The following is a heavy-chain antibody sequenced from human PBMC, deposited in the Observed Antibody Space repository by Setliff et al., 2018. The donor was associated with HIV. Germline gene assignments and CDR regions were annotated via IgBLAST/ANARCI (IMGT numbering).Heavy chain of an antibody. CDR3: ASKVHCTNGVCLDAFDI. D-gene: IGHD2-8*01. CDR1: GYTFTGYF. J-gene: IGHJ3*02. V-gene: IGHV1-2*06. CDR2: INPNSGGT. Sequence: GASVKVSCKASGYTFTGYFMHWVRQAPGQGLEWMGRINPNSGGTNYAQKFQGRVTMTRDTSISTAYMELSRLRSDDTAVYYCASKVHCTNGVCLDAFDIWGRWTMVTVSS.